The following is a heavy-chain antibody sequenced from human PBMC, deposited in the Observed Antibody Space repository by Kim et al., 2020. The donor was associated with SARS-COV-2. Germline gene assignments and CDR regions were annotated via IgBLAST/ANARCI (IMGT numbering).Heavy chain of an antibody. CDR2: IIPIFGTA. J-gene: IGHJ4*02. CDR3: ARDFSHVAMVH. V-gene: IGHV1-69*06. D-gene: IGHD5-18*01. CDR1: GGTFSSYA. Sequence: SVKVSCKTSGGTFSSYAISWVRQAPGQGLEWMGGIIPIFGTANYAQKFQGRVTITADKSTSTAYMELSSLRSEDTAVYYCARDFSHVAMVHWGQGTLVTVSS.